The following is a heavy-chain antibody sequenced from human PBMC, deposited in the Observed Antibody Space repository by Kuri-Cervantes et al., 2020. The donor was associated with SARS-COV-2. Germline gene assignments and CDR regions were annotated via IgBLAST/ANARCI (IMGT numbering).Heavy chain of an antibody. CDR3: VRGGPEGSNWWFDP. J-gene: IGHJ5*02. Sequence: SETLSPTCTVSGGSISNDYWNYYWNWIRQPAGKGLEWIGRIYISGTTHYNPSLKSRITMSLDTSANHFSLKLTSVTAADTAVYYCVRGGPEGSNWWFDPWGPGTLVTVSS. V-gene: IGHV4-4*07. CDR1: GGSISNDYWNYY. CDR2: IYISGTT. D-gene: IGHD7-27*01.